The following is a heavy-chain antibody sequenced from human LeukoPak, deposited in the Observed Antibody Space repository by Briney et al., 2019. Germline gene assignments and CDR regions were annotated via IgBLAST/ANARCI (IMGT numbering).Heavy chain of an antibody. CDR1: GFTFSMYA. CDR3: AKEGGNYPAFDY. CDR2: ISGRGDET. J-gene: IGHJ4*02. V-gene: IGHV3-23*01. Sequence: GGSLRLSCAASGFTFSMYAMGWVRQAPGKGLEWVSTISGRGDETYYADSVKGRFTTSRDNSKNTLYLQMNSLRAEDTAVYYCAKEGGNYPAFDYWGQGTLVTVSS. D-gene: IGHD1-26*01.